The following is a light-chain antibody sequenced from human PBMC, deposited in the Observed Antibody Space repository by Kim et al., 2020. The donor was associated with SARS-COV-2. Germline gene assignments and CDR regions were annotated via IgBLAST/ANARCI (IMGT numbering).Light chain of an antibody. CDR3: QHYYASPA. V-gene: IGKV1-NL1*01. CDR1: QDIDNA. Sequence: DIQMTQSPSSLSASVGDRVTITCRASQDIDNALVWYQQKPGKAPKLIISTTSKLESGVPSRFSGSGSGADYTLTISSLQPEDFATYYCQHYYASPAFGGGTMVDIK. CDR2: TTS. J-gene: IGKJ4*01.